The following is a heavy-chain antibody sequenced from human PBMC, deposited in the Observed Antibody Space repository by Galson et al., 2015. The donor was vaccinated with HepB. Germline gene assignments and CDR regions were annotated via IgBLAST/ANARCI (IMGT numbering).Heavy chain of an antibody. Sequence: ETLSLTCTVSDGFVTARSSSWAWIRQAPGKGLEWVASIFFGGQTFYNPSLKSRLNMSIDTSKGEFYLNVKSVTAADTAMYFCARENFGSGTYYTTYYFDYWGPGTLVTVSS. J-gene: IGHJ4*02. D-gene: IGHD3-10*01. CDR1: DGFVTARSSS. CDR3: ARENFGSGTYYTTYYFDY. CDR2: IFFGGQT. V-gene: IGHV4-39*07.